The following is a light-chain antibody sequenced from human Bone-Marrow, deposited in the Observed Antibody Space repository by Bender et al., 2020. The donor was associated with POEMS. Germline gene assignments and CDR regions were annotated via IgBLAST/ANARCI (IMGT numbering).Light chain of an antibody. CDR1: SGSIASNY. CDR3: TSYAGNTKWV. J-gene: IGLJ3*02. Sequence: NFMLTQPHSVSESPGKTVTISCTGSSGSIASNYVQWYQQRPGSAPTTVIYKNNQRPSGVPDRFSGSKSGNTASLTVSGLQADDEADYFCTSYAGNTKWVFGGGTKLTVL. CDR2: KNN. V-gene: IGLV6-57*02.